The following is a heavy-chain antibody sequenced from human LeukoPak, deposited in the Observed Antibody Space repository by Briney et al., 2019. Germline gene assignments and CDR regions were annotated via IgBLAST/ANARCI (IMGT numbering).Heavy chain of an antibody. V-gene: IGHV3-66*01. D-gene: IGHD5-12*01. CDR2: IYGGGST. CDR1: GFTVSTNH. Sequence: GGSLRLSCAVSGFTVSTNHITWVRQPPGKGLECVSVIYGGGSTYYADSVKQKFTISRDSSKNTVYLQMNSLRAEDTAVYYCAGAGGYSGYGSQGTLVTVSS. CDR3: AGAGGYSGY. J-gene: IGHJ4*02.